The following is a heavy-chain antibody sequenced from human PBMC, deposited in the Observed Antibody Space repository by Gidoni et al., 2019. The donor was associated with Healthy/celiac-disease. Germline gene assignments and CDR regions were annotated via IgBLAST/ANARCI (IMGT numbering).Heavy chain of an antibody. CDR3: AKGGLGCSSTSCYAGNWFDP. J-gene: IGHJ5*02. CDR1: GFTFSSYA. Sequence: EVQLLESGGGLVQPGGSLRLSCAASGFTFSSYAMSWVRQAPGKGLECVSALSGMCGSTYYADSVKGRFTISRDNSKNTLYLQMNSLRAEDTAVYYCAKGGLGCSSTSCYAGNWFDPWGQGTLVTVSS. V-gene: IGHV3-23*01. CDR2: LSGMCGST. D-gene: IGHD2-2*01.